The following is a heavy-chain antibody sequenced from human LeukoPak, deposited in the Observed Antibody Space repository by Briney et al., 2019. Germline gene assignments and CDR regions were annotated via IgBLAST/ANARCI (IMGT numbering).Heavy chain of an antibody. J-gene: IGHJ4*02. CDR3: PIRVVPLEGEEWGGIGDY. Sequence: LETLSLTPALSDYPISTNFLWGWIRQPPGKGREWIGGICHSGVTYYNQSLKSRVTFLLDTVKSQFSLKLSSVSASYTCMYLSPIRVVPLEGEEWGGIGDYGGQGILV. D-gene: IGHD2-2*01. CDR1: DYPISTNFL. V-gene: IGHV4-38-2*01. CDR2: ICHSGVT.